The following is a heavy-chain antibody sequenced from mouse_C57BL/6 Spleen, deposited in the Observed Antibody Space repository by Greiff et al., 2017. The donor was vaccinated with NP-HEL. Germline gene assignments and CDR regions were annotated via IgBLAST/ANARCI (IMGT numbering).Heavy chain of an antibody. Sequence: EVKLQESGPGLVKPSQSLSLTCSVTGYSITSGYYWNWIRQFPGNKLEWMGYISYDGSNNYNPSLKNRISITRDTSKNQFFLKLNSVTTEDTATYYCAREDGSGYFDVWGTGTTVTVSS. V-gene: IGHV3-6*01. CDR2: ISYDGSN. CDR1: GYSITSGYY. D-gene: IGHD1-1*01. CDR3: AREDGSGYFDV. J-gene: IGHJ1*03.